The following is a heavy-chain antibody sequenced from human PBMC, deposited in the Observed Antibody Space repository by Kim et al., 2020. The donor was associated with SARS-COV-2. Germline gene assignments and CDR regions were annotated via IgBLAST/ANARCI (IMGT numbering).Heavy chain of an antibody. CDR3: ARGQSGITMIVVVKAYYYYYMDV. Sequence: SETLSLTCAVYGGSFSGYYWSWIRQPPGKGLEWIGEINHSGSTNYNPSLKSRVTISVDTSKNQFSLKLSSVTAADTAVYYCARGQSGITMIVVVKAYYYYYMDVWGKETTVTVSS. D-gene: IGHD3-22*01. CDR1: GGSFSGYY. J-gene: IGHJ6*03. CDR2: INHSGST. V-gene: IGHV4-34*01.